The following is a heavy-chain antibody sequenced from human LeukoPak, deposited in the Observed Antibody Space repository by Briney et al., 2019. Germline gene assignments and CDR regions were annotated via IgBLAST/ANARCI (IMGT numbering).Heavy chain of an antibody. D-gene: IGHD3-10*01. CDR2: IIPIFGTA. J-gene: IGHJ4*02. Sequence: ASVKVSCKASGGTFSSYAISWVRQAPGQGLESMGGIIPIFGTANYAQKFQGRVTITTDESTSTAYMELSSLRSEDTAVYYCARSSRRGYGSGSYHGFDYWGQGTLVTVSS. CDR1: GGTFSSYA. CDR3: ARSSRRGYGSGSYHGFDY. V-gene: IGHV1-69*05.